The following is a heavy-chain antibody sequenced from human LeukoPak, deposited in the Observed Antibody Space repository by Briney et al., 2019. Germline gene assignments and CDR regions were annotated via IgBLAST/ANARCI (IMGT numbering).Heavy chain of an antibody. Sequence: GGSLRLSCAASGFTVSSNYMSWVRQAPGKGLEWVSVIYSDGSTYYEDSVKGRFTISRDNAKNSLYLQMNSLRAEDTAVYYCARDFDGDYYFDYWGQGTLVTVSS. D-gene: IGHD4-17*01. J-gene: IGHJ4*02. CDR1: GFTVSSNY. V-gene: IGHV3-53*01. CDR2: IYSDGST. CDR3: ARDFDGDYYFDY.